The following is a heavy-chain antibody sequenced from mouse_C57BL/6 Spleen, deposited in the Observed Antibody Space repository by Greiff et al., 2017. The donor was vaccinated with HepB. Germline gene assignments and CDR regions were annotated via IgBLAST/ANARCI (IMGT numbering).Heavy chain of an antibody. CDR2: ISYDGSN. CDR3: ARAYGSSHWYFDV. CDR1: GYSITSGYY. Sequence: EVKLMESGPGLVKPSQSLSLTCSVTGYSITSGYYWNWIRQFPGNKLEWMGYISYDGSNNYNPSLKNRISITRDTSKNQFFLKLNSVNTEDTATYYCARAYGSSHWYFDVWGTGTTVTVSS. J-gene: IGHJ1*03. V-gene: IGHV3-6*01. D-gene: IGHD1-1*01.